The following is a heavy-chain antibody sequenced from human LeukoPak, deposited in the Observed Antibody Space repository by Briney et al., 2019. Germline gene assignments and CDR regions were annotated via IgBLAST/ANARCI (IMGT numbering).Heavy chain of an antibody. CDR3: ARESPNLPYYYDSSGYLN. CDR1: GYTFTSYG. CDR2: INPNSGGT. Sequence: ASVKVSCKASGYTFTSYGISWVRQAPGQGLEWMGWINPNSGGTNYAQKFQGRVTMTRDTSISTAYMELSRLRSDDTAVYYCARESPNLPYYYDSSGYLNWGQGTLVTVSS. D-gene: IGHD3-22*01. J-gene: IGHJ4*02. V-gene: IGHV1-2*02.